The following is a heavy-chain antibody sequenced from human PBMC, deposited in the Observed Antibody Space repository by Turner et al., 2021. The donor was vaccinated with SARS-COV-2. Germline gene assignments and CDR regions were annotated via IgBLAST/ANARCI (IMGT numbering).Heavy chain of an antibody. Sequence: QVQLVQSGAEVKTPGASVKVSCKVSGYTLTELSMHWVRQAPGKGLEWMGGFDPEDGETISAQKVQGRVTMTGDTATDTAYMELSSLRSEDTAVYYCATDDILTGYYTSFDYWGQGTLVTVSS. CDR2: FDPEDGET. D-gene: IGHD3-9*01. V-gene: IGHV1-24*01. CDR3: ATDDILTGYYTSFDY. CDR1: GYTLTELS. J-gene: IGHJ4*02.